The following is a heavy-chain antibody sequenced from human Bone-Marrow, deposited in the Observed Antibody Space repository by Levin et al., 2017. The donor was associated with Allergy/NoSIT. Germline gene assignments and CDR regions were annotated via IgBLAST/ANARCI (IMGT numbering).Heavy chain of an antibody. CDR3: ARGRLGEVFDF. J-gene: IGHJ4*02. CDR2: INWSGGSI. CDR1: GFNFDDYA. V-gene: IGHV3-20*04. Sequence: GGSLRLSCTASGFNFDDYAMTWVRQGPGKGLEWVSGINWSGGSIGYRDSVKGRFTISRDNAKNSVYLQMNSLRVDDTAFYYCARGRLGEVFDFWGQGTLVTVSS. D-gene: IGHD3-16*01.